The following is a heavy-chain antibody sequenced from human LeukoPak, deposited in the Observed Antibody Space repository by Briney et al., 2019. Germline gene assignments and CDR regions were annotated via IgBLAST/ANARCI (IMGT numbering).Heavy chain of an antibody. Sequence: SETLSLTCTVSGGCISSSGYYWGWIRQPPGRGLEWIGNIYHTGSTYSNPSLKSRVTISVDTSKNLFSLTLSSVTAADTAVYYCARAFGVVTPDYMDVWGKGTTVTVSS. D-gene: IGHD3-3*01. CDR2: IYHTGST. J-gene: IGHJ6*03. V-gene: IGHV4-39*02. CDR1: GGCISSSGYY. CDR3: ARAFGVVTPDYMDV.